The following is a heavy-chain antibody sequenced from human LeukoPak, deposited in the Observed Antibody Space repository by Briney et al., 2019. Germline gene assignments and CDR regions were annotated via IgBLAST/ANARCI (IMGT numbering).Heavy chain of an antibody. Sequence: PGGSLRLSCAASGFTFRDYYMDWVRQAPGKGLEWVGRIRNKANSHTTEYAASVQGRFTISRDDSKGIAYLQMNSLKTEDTALYYCTRDQTPYYWGQGTLVTVSS. CDR3: TRDQTPYY. CDR1: GFTFRDYY. J-gene: IGHJ4*02. CDR2: IRNKANSHTT. V-gene: IGHV3-72*01.